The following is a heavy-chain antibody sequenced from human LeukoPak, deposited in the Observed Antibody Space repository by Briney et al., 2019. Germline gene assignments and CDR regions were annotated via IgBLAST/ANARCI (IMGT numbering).Heavy chain of an antibody. D-gene: IGHD6-13*01. CDR3: AKDQYSSSWYGAFDI. CDR1: GFTFDDYA. J-gene: IGHJ3*02. CDR2: ISWNSGSI. V-gene: IGHV3-9*03. Sequence: GGSLRLSCAASGFTFDDYAMHWVRQAPGKGLEWVSGISWNSGSIGYADSVKGRFTISRDNAKNSLYLQMNSLRAEDMALYYCAKDQYSSSWYGAFDIWGQGTMVTVSS.